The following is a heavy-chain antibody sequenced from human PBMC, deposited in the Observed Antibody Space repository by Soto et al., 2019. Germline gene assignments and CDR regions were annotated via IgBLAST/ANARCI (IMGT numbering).Heavy chain of an antibody. CDR3: ARPFLWSGYLTEFPDGMEV. J-gene: IGHJ6*02. Sequence: SETLSLTCTVSGGSIDSFYWSWIRQFPGKGLEWIGYIYYSGSTTNYNPSLKSRATLSVDTSKNQFSLKLSSMTAADTAVYYCARPFLWSGYLTEFPDGMEVWGPGTTVTVSS. CDR1: GGSIDSFY. D-gene: IGHD3-3*01. CDR2: IYYSGST. V-gene: IGHV4-59*01.